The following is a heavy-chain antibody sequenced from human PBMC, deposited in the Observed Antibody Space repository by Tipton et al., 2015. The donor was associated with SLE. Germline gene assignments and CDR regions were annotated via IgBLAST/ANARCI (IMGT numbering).Heavy chain of an antibody. CDR1: GGSINSYY. J-gene: IGHJ4*02. D-gene: IGHD4-11*01. Sequence: TLSLTCTVSGGSINSYYWSWIRQPPGKGLEWIGYVHYSGSTKHNPSLDYRVTLSLDTSKNQFSLELRSVTAADTAVYYCARLPDHSDSRDHWGQGTLVTVPS. CDR3: ARLPDHSDSRDH. V-gene: IGHV4-59*08. CDR2: VHYSGST.